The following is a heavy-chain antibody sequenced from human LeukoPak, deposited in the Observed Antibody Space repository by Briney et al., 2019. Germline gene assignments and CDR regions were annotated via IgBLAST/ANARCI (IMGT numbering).Heavy chain of an antibody. CDR3: VKGAGFGELLGPLDY. CDR2: ISGSGGST. V-gene: IGHV3-23*01. J-gene: IGHJ4*02. CDR1: GFTFSSYA. Sequence: GGSLRLSCAASGFTFSSYAMSWVRQAPGKGLEWVSAISGSGGSTYYADSVKGRFTISRDNSKNTLYLQMNSLRAEDTAVYYCVKGAGFGELLGPLDYWGQGTLVTVSS. D-gene: IGHD3-10*01.